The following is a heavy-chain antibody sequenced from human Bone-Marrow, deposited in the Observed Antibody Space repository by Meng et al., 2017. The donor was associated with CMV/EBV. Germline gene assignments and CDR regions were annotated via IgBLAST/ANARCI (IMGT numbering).Heavy chain of an antibody. CDR2: ISSSGSTI. CDR1: GFTFSSYE. CDR3: ARASLTYYYHSSGYLDY. Sequence: GESLKISCAASGFTFSSYEMNWVRQAPGKGLEWVSYISSSGSTIYYADSVKGRFTISRDNAKHSLYLQMNSLRAEDTAVYYCARASLTYYYHSSGYLDYWGQGTLVTVSS. D-gene: IGHD3-22*01. V-gene: IGHV3-48*03. J-gene: IGHJ4*02.